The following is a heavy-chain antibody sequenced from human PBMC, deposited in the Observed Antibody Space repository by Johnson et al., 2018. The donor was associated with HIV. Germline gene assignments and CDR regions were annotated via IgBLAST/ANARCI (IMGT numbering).Heavy chain of an antibody. V-gene: IGHV3-23*04. CDR3: ARDTYYYDRSGYLDAFDI. Sequence: VQLVESGGGLVQPGGSLRLSCAASGFTFSSSAMSWVRQAPGKGLEWVSGISGSGGSTYYADSVKGRFTISRDNSKNSLYLQMNSLRAEDTAVYYCARDTYYYDRSGYLDAFDIWGQGTMVTVSS. J-gene: IGHJ3*02. CDR1: GFTFSSSA. CDR2: ISGSGGST. D-gene: IGHD3-22*01.